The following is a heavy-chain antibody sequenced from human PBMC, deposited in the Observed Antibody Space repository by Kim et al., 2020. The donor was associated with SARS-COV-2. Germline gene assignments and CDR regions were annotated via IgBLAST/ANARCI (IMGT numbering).Heavy chain of an antibody. Sequence: SETLSLTCTVSDSSMRDYYWSWIRQSPEKGLEWIGYIHHTGNTIYNPSLESRVTITMDMSRKQFSLILKSVTAADTAVYYCAKPYTSSPYSPHLIWSPGTLVTVSS. CDR3: AKPYTSSPYSPHLI. CDR2: IHHTGNT. J-gene: IGHJ4*02. D-gene: IGHD2-2*02. CDR1: DSSMRDYY. V-gene: IGHV4-59*03.